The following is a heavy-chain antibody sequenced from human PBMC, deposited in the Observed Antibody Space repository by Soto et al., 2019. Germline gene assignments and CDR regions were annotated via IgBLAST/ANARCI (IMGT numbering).Heavy chain of an antibody. CDR3: ARAHGGNPPYYGMDV. Sequence: EVQLVETGGGLIQPGGSLRLSCAASGFTVSSNYMSWVRQSPGKVLEWVSVLYSGGSTYYADSVKGRFTISRDNSKNTLYLQMNSLRAEDTAVYYCARAHGGNPPYYGMDVWGQGTTVTVSS. D-gene: IGHD2-15*01. CDR1: GFTVSSNY. J-gene: IGHJ6*02. V-gene: IGHV3-53*02. CDR2: LYSGGST.